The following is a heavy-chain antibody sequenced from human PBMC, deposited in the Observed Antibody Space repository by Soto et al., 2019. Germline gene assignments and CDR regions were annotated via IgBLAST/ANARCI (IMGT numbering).Heavy chain of an antibody. CDR2: ISYDGSNK. CDR1: GFTFSSYG. D-gene: IGHD3-9*01. CDR3: AKVLLRYLDWLGVDV. Sequence: QVQLVESGGGVVQPGRSLRLSCAASGFTFSSYGMHWVRQAPGKGLEWVAVISYDGSNKYYADSVKGRFTISRDNSKNPRYLQMNSLRAEDTAVYYCAKVLLRYLDWLGVDVWGQGSTVTVSS. V-gene: IGHV3-30*18. J-gene: IGHJ6*02.